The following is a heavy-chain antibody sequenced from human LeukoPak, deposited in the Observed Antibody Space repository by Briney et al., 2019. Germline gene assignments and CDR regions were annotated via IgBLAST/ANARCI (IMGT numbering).Heavy chain of an antibody. J-gene: IGHJ4*02. V-gene: IGHV1-24*01. CDR1: GYTLTELS. D-gene: IGHD4-17*01. Sequence: GASVKVSCKVSGYTLTELSMHWVRPAPGEGLEWMGGFDPEDGETIYAQKFQGRVTMTEDTSTDTAYMELSSLRSEDTAVYYCATDAATVTTIGTFDYWGQGTLVTVSS. CDR2: FDPEDGET. CDR3: ATDAATVTTIGTFDY.